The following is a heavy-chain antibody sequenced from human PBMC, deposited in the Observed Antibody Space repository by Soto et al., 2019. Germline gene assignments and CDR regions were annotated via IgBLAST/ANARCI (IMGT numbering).Heavy chain of an antibody. CDR1: GYTLTELS. Sequence: GASVKVSCKVSGYTLTELSMHWVRQAPGKGLEWMGGFDPEDGETIYAQKIQGRVTMTEDTSTDTAYMELSSLRSEDTAVYYCATVKIHRGLNSSGSYYRPADTFDYWG. CDR2: FDPEDGET. D-gene: IGHD3-10*01. V-gene: IGHV1-24*01. J-gene: IGHJ4*01. CDR3: ATVKIHRGLNSSGSYYRPADTFDY.